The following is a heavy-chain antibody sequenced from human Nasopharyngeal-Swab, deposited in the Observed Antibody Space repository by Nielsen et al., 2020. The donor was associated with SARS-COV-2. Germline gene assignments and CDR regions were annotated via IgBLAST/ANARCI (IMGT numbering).Heavy chain of an antibody. V-gene: IGHV1-18*01. CDR2: ISVYNANT. CDR3: ARWGVTAAAKGCWFDP. J-gene: IGHJ5*02. Sequence: SVKVSCKTSGYTFTDYGIIWVRQVPGQGIEWMGWISVYNANTNYAQNFQGRVTLTTDASTNPAYMEMRRLRYDDTALYYCARWGVTAAAKGCWFDPWGQGTLVTVSS. CDR1: GYTFTDYG. D-gene: IGHD6-13*01.